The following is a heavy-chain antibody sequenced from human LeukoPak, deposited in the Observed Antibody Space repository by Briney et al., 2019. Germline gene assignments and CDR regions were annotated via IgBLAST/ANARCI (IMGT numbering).Heavy chain of an antibody. CDR3: AKGRYSSTWCSDH. CDR1: GFTFSNYG. V-gene: IGHV3-30*18. J-gene: IGHJ4*02. CDR2: ISYDGTNK. Sequence: GGSLRLSCVASGFTFSNYGMHWVRQAPGKGLEWVAVISYDGTNKYYADPVKGRFTISRDYPKNTLFLQMSSLRAEDTAVYYCAKGRYSSTWCSDHWGQGTLVTVSS. D-gene: IGHD6-13*01.